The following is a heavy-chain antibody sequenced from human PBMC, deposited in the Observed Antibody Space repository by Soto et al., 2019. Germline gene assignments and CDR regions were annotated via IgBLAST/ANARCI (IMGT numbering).Heavy chain of an antibody. Sequence: SETLSLTCTVSCCSISSYYWRWIRQPPGKGLEWIGYIYYSGSTNYNPSLKSRVTISVDTSKNQFSLKLSSVTAADTAVYYCASSNIAATGFYYYGMDVWGRGTTVT. CDR1: CCSISSYY. CDR2: IYYSGST. D-gene: IGHD6-13*01. CDR3: ASSNIAATGFYYYGMDV. J-gene: IGHJ6*02. V-gene: IGHV4-59*01.